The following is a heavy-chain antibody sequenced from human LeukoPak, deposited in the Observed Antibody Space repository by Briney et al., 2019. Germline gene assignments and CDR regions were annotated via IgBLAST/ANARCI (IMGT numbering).Heavy chain of an antibody. V-gene: IGHV3-23*01. CDR1: GFTFSSYG. J-gene: IGHJ6*04. D-gene: IGHD3-10*02. CDR3: AELGITMIGGV. Sequence: GGSLRLSCAASGFTFSSYGMSWVRQAPGKGLEWVSAISGSGGSTYYADSVKGRFTISRDNAKNSLYPQMNSLRAEDTAVYYCAELGITMIGGVWGKGTTVTISS. CDR2: ISGSGGST.